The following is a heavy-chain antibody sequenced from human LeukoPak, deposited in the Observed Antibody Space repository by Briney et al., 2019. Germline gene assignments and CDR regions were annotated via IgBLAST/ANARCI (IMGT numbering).Heavy chain of an antibody. CDR2: INSDGYSA. J-gene: IGHJ4*02. Sequence: GGSLRLSCAASGFTFSRYWMHWVRQAPGKGLVWVSHINSDGYSASYADSVKGRFTISRDNTKNTLFLQMNSLRAEDTAVYYCARGGVGAMSDYWGQGTLVTVSS. CDR3: ARGGVGAMSDY. CDR1: GFTFSRYW. D-gene: IGHD1-26*01. V-gene: IGHV3-74*01.